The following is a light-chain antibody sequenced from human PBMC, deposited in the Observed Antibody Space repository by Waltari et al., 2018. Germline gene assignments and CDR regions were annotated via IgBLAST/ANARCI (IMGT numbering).Light chain of an antibody. CDR3: QSGNSRGSYYV. Sequence: SYELTQPPSVSVSPGQTARITCSGDALPKQYVYWYQQKPGQAPVLMIYKDNERASGIPERFSGSSSGTTVTLTISGVQAEDEDDYYCQSGNSRGSYYVCGTGTKVTVL. CDR1: ALPKQY. CDR2: KDN. J-gene: IGLJ1*01. V-gene: IGLV3-25*03.